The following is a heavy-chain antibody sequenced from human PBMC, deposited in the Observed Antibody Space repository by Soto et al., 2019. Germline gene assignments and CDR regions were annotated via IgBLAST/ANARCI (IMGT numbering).Heavy chain of an antibody. J-gene: IGHJ3*02. D-gene: IGHD4-17*01. Sequence: EVQLVESGGGLVQPGGSLRLSCAASGFTFSSYEMNWVRQAPGKGLEWVSYISSSGSTIYYADSVKGRFTISRDNAKNSLYLQMNSLRAEDTAVYYCAILTTVTLSDAFDIWGQGTMVTVSS. CDR1: GFTFSSYE. V-gene: IGHV3-48*03. CDR3: AILTTVTLSDAFDI. CDR2: ISSSGSTI.